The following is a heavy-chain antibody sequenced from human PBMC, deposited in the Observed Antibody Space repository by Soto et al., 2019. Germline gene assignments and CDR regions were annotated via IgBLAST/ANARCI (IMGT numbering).Heavy chain of an antibody. J-gene: IGHJ6*02. CDR2: VSSSSSTI. V-gene: IGHV3-48*02. D-gene: IGHD5-12*01. CDR3: ARDGGPLVVATIIVPHYYSMDV. Sequence: EVQLVESRGGLVQPGGSLRLSCAASGFTFSSYSMNWVRQAPGKGLEWVSYVSSSSSTIYYADSVKGRFTISRDNAKNSLYLQMNSLRDEDTAVYYCARDGGPLVVATIIVPHYYSMDVWGQGTTVTVSS. CDR1: GFTFSSYS.